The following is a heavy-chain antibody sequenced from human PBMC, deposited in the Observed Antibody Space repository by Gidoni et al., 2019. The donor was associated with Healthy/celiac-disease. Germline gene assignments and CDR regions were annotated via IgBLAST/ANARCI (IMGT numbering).Heavy chain of an antibody. V-gene: IGHV1-69*01. CDR2: IIPIFGTA. CDR3: ARGRYCSGGSCYSGFDPAGGTSLYYYYYCMDV. D-gene: IGHD2-15*01. J-gene: IGHJ6*03. Sequence: QVQLVQSGAEVKKPGSSVKVSCKASGGTFSSYAISWVRQAPGQGLEWMGGIIPIFGTANYAQKFQGRVTITADESTSTAYMELSSLRSEDTAVYYCARGRYCSGGSCYSGFDPAGGTSLYYYYYCMDVWGKGTTVTVSS. CDR1: GGTFSSYA.